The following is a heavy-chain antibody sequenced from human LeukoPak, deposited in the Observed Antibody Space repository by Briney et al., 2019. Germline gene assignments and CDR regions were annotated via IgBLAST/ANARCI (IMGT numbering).Heavy chain of an antibody. D-gene: IGHD6-13*01. CDR3: ARASSGYSSSWRSGGAFDI. CDR1: GYTFTDYY. V-gene: IGHV1-2*06. CDR2: INPNSGGT. Sequence: ASVKVSCKASGYTFTDYYMHWVRQAPGQGLEWMGRINPNSGGTNYAQKFQGRVTITTDESTSTAYMELSSLRSEDTAVYYCARASSGYSSSWRSGGAFDIWGQGTMVTVSS. J-gene: IGHJ3*02.